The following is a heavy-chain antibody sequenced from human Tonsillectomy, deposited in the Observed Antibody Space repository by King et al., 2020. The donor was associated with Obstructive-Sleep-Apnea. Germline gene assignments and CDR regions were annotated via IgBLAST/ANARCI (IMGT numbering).Heavy chain of an antibody. Sequence: VQLVESGGGVVQPGRSLRLSCAASGFTFSSYGMHWVRQAPGKGREWGAVISYDGSNKYYADSVKGRFTISRDNSKNTLYLRMNSLRAEDTAGYYCAKDLGAVAGTVVGAFDIWGQGTMVTVSS. V-gene: IGHV3-30*18. CDR3: AKDLGAVAGTVVGAFDI. CDR1: GFTFSSYG. J-gene: IGHJ3*02. CDR2: ISYDGSNK. D-gene: IGHD6-19*01.